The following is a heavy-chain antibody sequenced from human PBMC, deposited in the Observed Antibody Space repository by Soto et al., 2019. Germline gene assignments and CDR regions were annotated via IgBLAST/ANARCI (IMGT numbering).Heavy chain of an antibody. CDR1: GGSISSYY. D-gene: IGHD4-17*01. CDR2: IYYSGST. CDR3: ARRYGASFDY. J-gene: IGHJ4*02. Sequence: SETLSLTCTVSGGSISSYYWSWIRQPPGKGLEWIGYIYYSGSTNYNPSLKSRVTISVDTSKNQFSLKLSSVTAADTAEYYCARRYGASFDYWGQGTLVTVSS. V-gene: IGHV4-59*01.